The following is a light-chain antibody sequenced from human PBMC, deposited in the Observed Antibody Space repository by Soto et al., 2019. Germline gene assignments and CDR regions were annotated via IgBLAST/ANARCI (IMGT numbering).Light chain of an antibody. CDR1: SSNIGNNF. CDR3: ESWDDSLTGAV. J-gene: IGLJ7*01. Sequence: QSVLTQPPSASGTPGQRVTISCSGDSSNIGNNFVYWYQQLQGTAPKLLIYRNNQRPSGVPDRFSGSKSGTSASLAISGLRSEDEADYYCESWDDSLTGAVFGGGTQLTVL. CDR2: RNN. V-gene: IGLV1-47*01.